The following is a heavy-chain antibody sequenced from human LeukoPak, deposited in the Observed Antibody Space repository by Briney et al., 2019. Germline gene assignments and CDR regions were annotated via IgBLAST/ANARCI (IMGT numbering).Heavy chain of an antibody. J-gene: IGHJ6*03. D-gene: IGHD5-18*01. CDR2: IIPIFGTA. Sequence: GDSVTVSCKASGGTFSSYAISWVRQAPGQGLEWMGGIIPIFGTANYAQKFQGRATITADESTSTAYMKLSSLRSEDTAVYYCARALRESDTAMMFMDVWGKGTTVTISS. V-gene: IGHV1-69*13. CDR1: GGTFSSYA. CDR3: ARALRESDTAMMFMDV.